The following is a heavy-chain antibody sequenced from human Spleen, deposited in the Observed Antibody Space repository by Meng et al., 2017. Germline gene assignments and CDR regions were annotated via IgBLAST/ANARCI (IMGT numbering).Heavy chain of an antibody. CDR2: FDPEEAKT. V-gene: IGHV1-24*01. Sequence: ASVKVSCKVSGYTLTELSMHWVRQAPGKGLEWMGGFDPEEAKTIYAQKFQGRVTMTEDTSTDTAYMDLSSLRSEDTAVYYCAASLRLQIDYRGQGTVVTVSS. CDR1: GYTLTELS. D-gene: IGHD5/OR15-5a*01. CDR3: AASLRLQIDY. J-gene: IGHJ4*02.